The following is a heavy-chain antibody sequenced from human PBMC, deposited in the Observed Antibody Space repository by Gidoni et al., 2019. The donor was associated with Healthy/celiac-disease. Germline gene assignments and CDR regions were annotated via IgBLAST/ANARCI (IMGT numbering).Heavy chain of an antibody. Sequence: EVQLVESGGGLVQPGGSLRLSCGASGFTFSSDSMNWGRQAPGKGLEWVSYISSSSSTIYYADSVKGRFTISRDNAKNSLYLQMNSLRDEDTAVYYCARDLRPITIFGVVMDYYGMDVWGQGTTVTVSS. D-gene: IGHD3-3*01. CDR1: GFTFSSDS. CDR3: ARDLRPITIFGVVMDYYGMDV. CDR2: ISSSSSTI. J-gene: IGHJ6*02. V-gene: IGHV3-48*02.